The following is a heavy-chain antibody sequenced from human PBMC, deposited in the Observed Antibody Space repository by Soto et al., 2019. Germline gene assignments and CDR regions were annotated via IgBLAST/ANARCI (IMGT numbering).Heavy chain of an antibody. CDR2: LSGSGDTT. D-gene: IGHD3-22*01. CDR3: AKSTLVVLVIHEFDE. J-gene: IGHJ4*02. CDR1: GFSFISYA. V-gene: IGHV3-23*01. Sequence: GWSLRLSCAASGFSFISYAMSWVRQAPGRGLEWVSGLSGSGDTTHYADSVKGRFTISRDYSKNTLYMQMNNLRADDTAVYFCAKSTLVVLVIHEFDEWGQGTLVTVSS.